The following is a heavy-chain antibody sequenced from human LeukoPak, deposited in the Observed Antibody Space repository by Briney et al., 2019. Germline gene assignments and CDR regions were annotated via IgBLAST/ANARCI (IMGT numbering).Heavy chain of an antibody. D-gene: IGHD2-2*01. V-gene: IGHV3-30*02. CDR3: ARGVDCSSTSCSIPDY. CDR2: IRYDGSNK. J-gene: IGHJ4*02. CDR1: GFTFSSYG. Sequence: GGSLRLSCAASGFTFSSYGMHWVRQAPGKGLEWVAFIRYDGSNKYYADSVKGRFTISRDNSKNTPYLQMNSLRAEDTAVYYCARGVDCSSTSCSIPDYWGQGTLVTVSS.